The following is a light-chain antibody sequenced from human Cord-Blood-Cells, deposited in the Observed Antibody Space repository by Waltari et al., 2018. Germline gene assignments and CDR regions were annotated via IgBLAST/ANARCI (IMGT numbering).Light chain of an antibody. CDR1: SSDVGGYNY. V-gene: IGLV2-14*01. CDR2: DGS. CDR3: SSYTSSSTWV. Sequence: QSALTQPASVSGSPGPSITISCTGTSSDVGGYNYVSWYQQHQGKAPNLMIYDGSKRPSVVSNRFSGSKSGNTASLTISGLQAEDEADYYCSSYTSSSTWVFGGGTKLTVL. J-gene: IGLJ3*02.